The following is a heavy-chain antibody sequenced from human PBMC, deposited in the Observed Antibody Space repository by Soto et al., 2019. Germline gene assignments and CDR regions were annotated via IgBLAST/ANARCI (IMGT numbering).Heavy chain of an antibody. CDR3: ARDGSDIVVVVAATDGMDV. J-gene: IGHJ6*02. CDR2: ISYDGSNK. V-gene: IGHV3-30-3*01. Sequence: AGSLRLSCGASGFTFSSYAMHWVRQAPGKGLEWVAVISYDGSNKYYADSVKGRFTISRDNSKNTLYLQMNSLRAEDTAVYYCARDGSDIVVVVAATDGMDVWGQGTTVTVSS. CDR1: GFTFSSYA. D-gene: IGHD2-15*01.